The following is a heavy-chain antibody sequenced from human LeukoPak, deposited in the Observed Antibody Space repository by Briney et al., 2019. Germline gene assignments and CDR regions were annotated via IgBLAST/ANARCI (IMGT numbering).Heavy chain of an antibody. CDR1: GGSISSGGYY. J-gene: IGHJ4*02. Sequence: ASETLSLTCTVSGGSISSGGYYWSWIRQHPGKGLEWIGYIYYSGSTYYNPSLKSRVTISVDTSKNQFSLKLSSVTAADTAVYYCARDEGSSGLKGFGYWGQGTLVTVSP. CDR3: ARDEGSSGLKGFGY. D-gene: IGHD3-22*01. CDR2: IYYSGST. V-gene: IGHV4-31*03.